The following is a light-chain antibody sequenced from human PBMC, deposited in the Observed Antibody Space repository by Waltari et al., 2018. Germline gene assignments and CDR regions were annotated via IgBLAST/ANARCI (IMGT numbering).Light chain of an antibody. CDR3: MIWHSSAWV. Sequence: QAVLTQPPSLSASPGASASLTCTFLTGINVDTYIIYWYQQKPGSPPHYLLRYKSDSDKQQGSGVPSRFSGSKDASANAGILLISGLQSEDEADYYCMIWHSSAWVFGGGTKLTVL. J-gene: IGLJ3*02. V-gene: IGLV5-45*01. CDR2: YKSDSDK. CDR1: TGINVDTYI.